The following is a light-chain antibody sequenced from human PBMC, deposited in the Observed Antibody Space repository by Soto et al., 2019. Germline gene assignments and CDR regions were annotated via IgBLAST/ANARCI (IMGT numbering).Light chain of an antibody. J-gene: IGKJ1*01. CDR2: AAS. CDR3: LQDYNYPRT. V-gene: IGKV1-6*01. CDR1: QDIRND. Sequence: AIQMTQSPSALSASVGDRVTITCRASQDIRNDLGWYQQKPGKAPKLLIYAASSLESGVPSRFSGGGSGTDFTLTISSLQPEDFATYYCLQDYNYPRTFGQGTKVDIK.